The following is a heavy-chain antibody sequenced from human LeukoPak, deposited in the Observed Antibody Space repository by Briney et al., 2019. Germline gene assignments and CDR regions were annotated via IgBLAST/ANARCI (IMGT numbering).Heavy chain of an antibody. D-gene: IGHD2-2*01. CDR2: ISYDGSNK. J-gene: IGHJ4*02. Sequence: PGGSLRLSCAASGFTLSSYAMHWVRQAPGKGLEWVAVISYDGSNKYYADSVKDRFTISRDNSKNTLYLQMNSLRAEDTAVYYCARGHGTTHDIVVVPAAMWFDYWGQGTLVTVSS. CDR1: GFTLSSYA. CDR3: ARGHGTTHDIVVVPAAMWFDY. V-gene: IGHV3-30-3*01.